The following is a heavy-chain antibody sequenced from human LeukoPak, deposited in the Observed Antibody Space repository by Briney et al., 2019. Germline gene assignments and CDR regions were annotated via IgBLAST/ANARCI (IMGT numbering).Heavy chain of an antibody. J-gene: IGHJ6*02. CDR1: GYSFTSQW. Sequence: GESLKISCKGSGYSFTSQWIAWVRQRPGKGLEWMGIIYPGDSDTRHSPSFQGQVTISADKSISTAYLQWSSLKDSDTAMYYCVYGDSGYGDYYGMDVWGQGTTVTVSS. CDR2: IYPGDSDT. V-gene: IGHV5-51*01. D-gene: IGHD5-12*01. CDR3: VYGDSGYGDYYGMDV.